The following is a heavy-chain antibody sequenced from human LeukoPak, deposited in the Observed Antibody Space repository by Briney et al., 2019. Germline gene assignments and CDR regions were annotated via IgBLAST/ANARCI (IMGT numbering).Heavy chain of an antibody. V-gene: IGHV3-7*01. D-gene: IGHD2-2*01. J-gene: IGHJ4*02. CDR3: ARRRCSSTSCFIDY. CDR2: IKQDGSEK. Sequence: GGSLRLSCAASGFTFSSYWTTWVRQAPGKGLEWVANIKQDGSEKYYVDSVKGRFTISRDNAKNSLYLQMNSLRAEDTAVYYCARRRCSSTSCFIDYWGQGTLVTVSS. CDR1: GFTFSSYW.